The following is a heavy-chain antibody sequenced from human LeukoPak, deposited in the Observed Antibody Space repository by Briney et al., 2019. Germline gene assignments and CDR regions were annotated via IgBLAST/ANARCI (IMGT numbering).Heavy chain of an antibody. CDR2: ISGDGGGT. V-gene: IGHV3-43*02. J-gene: IGHJ4*02. CDR1: GFMFHDYA. Sequence: GGSLRLSCAAPGFMFHDYAIHWVRQAPGKGLEWVSLISGDGGGTFYADSVKGRFTISRDNSKNSLYLQMNGLRSDDTALYYCARESESSGWYDYWGQGTLVTVSS. CDR3: ARESESSGWYDY. D-gene: IGHD6-19*01.